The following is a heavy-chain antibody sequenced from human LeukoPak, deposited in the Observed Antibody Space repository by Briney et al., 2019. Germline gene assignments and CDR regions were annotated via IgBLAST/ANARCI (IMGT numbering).Heavy chain of an antibody. D-gene: IGHD2-15*01. CDR1: GGSMSSSSYY. Sequence: SETLSLTCTVPGGSMSSSSYYWRWIRQPPAKGLEWIVSICYSGSTYYTPSLKSRITISVHTPKNQFSLKLSSVTAADTAVYYCARHVISGYNYMDVWGKGQTVTVP. V-gene: IGHV4-39*01. CDR3: ARHVISGYNYMDV. CDR2: ICYSGST. J-gene: IGHJ6*03.